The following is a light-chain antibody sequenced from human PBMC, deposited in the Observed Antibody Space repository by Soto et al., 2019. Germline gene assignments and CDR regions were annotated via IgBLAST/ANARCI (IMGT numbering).Light chain of an antibody. V-gene: IGKV3-20*01. Sequence: EIVLTQSPGTLSLSPGERATLSCRASQSVSSSYLAWYQQKPGQAPRLLIYGASSRATGIPERFSGSGSGTDFTLIISRLEPEDFAVYYCQQYVRSPVTFGGGTKVEIK. CDR3: QQYVRSPVT. CDR2: GAS. J-gene: IGKJ4*01. CDR1: QSVSSSY.